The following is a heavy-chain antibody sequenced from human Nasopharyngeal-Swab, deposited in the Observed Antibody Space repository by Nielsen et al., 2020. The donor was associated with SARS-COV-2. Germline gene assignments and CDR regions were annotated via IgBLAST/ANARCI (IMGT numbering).Heavy chain of an antibody. CDR3: ARQFTGGGENDY. J-gene: IGHJ4*02. CDR1: GYSFISHW. Sequence: GESLKISCQGSGYSFISHWITWVRQMPGKGLEWMGRIDPSDSDTNYSPSCQGHVTISVDKSTSTAYLQWSSLKASDTAMYYCARQFTGGGENDYWGQGTLVTVSS. D-gene: IGHD2-8*02. V-gene: IGHV5-10-1*01. CDR2: IDPSDSDT.